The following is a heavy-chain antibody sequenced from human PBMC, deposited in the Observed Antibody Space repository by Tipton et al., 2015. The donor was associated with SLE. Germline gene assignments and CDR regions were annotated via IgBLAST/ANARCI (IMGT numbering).Heavy chain of an antibody. J-gene: IGHJ4*02. CDR3: ARHFSGSYSFDY. V-gene: IGHV4-4*07. Sequence: TLSLTCTVFGGSISSYYWSLIRQPAGKGLEWIGQIHSSGSTSYNPSLKSRVPISVDMSKNQVSLKLSSVTAADTALYYCARHFSGSYSFDYWGQGKLVTVSS. D-gene: IGHD1-26*01. CDR1: GGSISSYY. CDR2: IHSSGST.